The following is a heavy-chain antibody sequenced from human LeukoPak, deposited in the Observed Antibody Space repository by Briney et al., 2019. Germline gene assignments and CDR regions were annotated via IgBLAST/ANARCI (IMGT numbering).Heavy chain of an antibody. CDR3: ARESPVLRFLEWPNYYYYGMDV. Sequence: ASVKVSCKASGYTFTSYDINWVRQATGQGLEWMGWMNPNSGNTGYAQKFQGRVTMTRNTSISTAYMELSSLRSEDTAVYYCARESPVLRFLEWPNYYYYGMDVWGQGTTVTVSS. J-gene: IGHJ6*02. D-gene: IGHD3-3*01. CDR2: MNPNSGNT. CDR1: GYTFTSYD. V-gene: IGHV1-8*01.